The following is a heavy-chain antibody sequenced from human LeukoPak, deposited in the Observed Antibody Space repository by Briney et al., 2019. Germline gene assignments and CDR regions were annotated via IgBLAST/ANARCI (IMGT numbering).Heavy chain of an antibody. CDR1: GGSCDDYY. V-gene: IGHV4-34*01. CDR3: ARGRDRSKAGDR. J-gene: IGHJ5*02. CDR2: IHPSGVL. Sequence: SETLSLTCAVYGGSCDDYYCSWIRQPPGKGLEWIGEIHPSGVLYYSSSLMSRVTISIDTSKSQFSLTLTSVTAADTAFYYCARGRDRSKAGDRWGQGSLVTVSS. D-gene: IGHD5-24*01.